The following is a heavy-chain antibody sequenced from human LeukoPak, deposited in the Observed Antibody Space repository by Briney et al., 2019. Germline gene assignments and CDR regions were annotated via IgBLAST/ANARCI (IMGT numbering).Heavy chain of an antibody. CDR3: ARLSTCSGGSCYSYYFDY. CDR2: IYPGDSDT. V-gene: IGHV5-51*01. D-gene: IGHD2-15*01. Sequence: GESLKISCKGLGYSFTSYWIGWARQLPGKGLEWMGIIYPGDSDTRYSPSFQGQVTISADKSISTAYLQWSSLKASDTAMYYCARLSTCSGGSCYSYYFDYWGQGTLVTVSS. J-gene: IGHJ4*02. CDR1: GYSFTSYW.